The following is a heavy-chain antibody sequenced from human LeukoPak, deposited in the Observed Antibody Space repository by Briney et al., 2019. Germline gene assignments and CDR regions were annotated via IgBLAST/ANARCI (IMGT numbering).Heavy chain of an antibody. V-gene: IGHV1-69*13. CDR2: IIPILGTA. D-gene: IGHD5-12*01. CDR3: ATQGMDSGYHGEDY. Sequence: GASVKVSCKASGGTFSSYAISWVRQAPGQGLEWMGGIIPILGTANYAQKFQGRVTITADDSTSTAYMELSSLRSEDTGVYYWATQGMDSGYHGEDYWGKGTLVTVSS. J-gene: IGHJ4*02. CDR1: GGTFSSYA.